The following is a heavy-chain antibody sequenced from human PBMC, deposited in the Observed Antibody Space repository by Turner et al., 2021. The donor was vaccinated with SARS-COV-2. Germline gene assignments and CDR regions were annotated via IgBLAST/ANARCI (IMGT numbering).Heavy chain of an antibody. D-gene: IGHD2-2*01. CDR2: ISSSSSYI. J-gene: IGHJ6*02. V-gene: IGHV3-21*01. Sequence: EVQLVESGGGLVKPGGSLRPSCAASGFTFSSHSRNWVRQAPGKGLEWVASISSSSSYIYYADSVKGRFTISRDNAKNSLYLKMNSLRAEDTAVYYCARDHRPVVVPAAKRAGSYYYGMDVWGQGTTVTVSS. CDR1: GFTFSSHS. CDR3: ARDHRPVVVPAAKRAGSYYYGMDV.